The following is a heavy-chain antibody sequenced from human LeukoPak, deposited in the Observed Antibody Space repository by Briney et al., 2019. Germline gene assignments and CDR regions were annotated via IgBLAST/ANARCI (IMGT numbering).Heavy chain of an antibody. CDR2: INHSGST. J-gene: IGHJ6*04. Sequence: SETLSLTCAVYGGSFSGYYWSWIRQPPGKGLEWIGEINHSGSTNYNPSLKSRVTISVDTSKNQFSLKLSSVTAADTAVYYCASLYIVARTMDVWGKGTTVTVSS. V-gene: IGHV4-34*01. CDR1: GGSFSGYY. CDR3: ASLYIVARTMDV. D-gene: IGHD5-12*01.